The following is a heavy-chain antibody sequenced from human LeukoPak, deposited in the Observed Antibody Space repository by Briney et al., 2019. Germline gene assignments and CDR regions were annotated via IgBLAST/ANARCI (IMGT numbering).Heavy chain of an antibody. V-gene: IGHV1-2*02. CDR3: ARVRHVLRYFDWLMENDY. CDR1: GYTFTGYY. CDR2: INPNSGGT. J-gene: IGHJ4*02. D-gene: IGHD3-9*01. Sequence: ASVKVSCKASGYTFTGYYMHWVRQAPGQGLEWMGWINPNSGGTNYAQKFQGRVTMTRDTSISTAYMELSRLRSDDTAVYYCARVRHVLRYFDWLMENDYWGQGTLVTVSS.